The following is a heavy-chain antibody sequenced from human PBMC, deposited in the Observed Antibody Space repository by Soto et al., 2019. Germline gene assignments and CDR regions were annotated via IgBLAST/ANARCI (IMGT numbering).Heavy chain of an antibody. CDR3: AKQGLPHHNWFDP. CDR1: GFTFSSYG. J-gene: IGHJ5*02. Sequence: QVQLVESGGGVVQPGRSLRLSCAASGFTFSSYGIHWVRQAPGKGLEWVAVISYDGSNKYYADSVKGRFTISRDDSKNTLYRQMNSLRAEDTAVYYCAKQGLPHHNWFDPWGQGTVVTVSS. D-gene: IGHD2-15*01. CDR2: ISYDGSNK. V-gene: IGHV3-30*18.